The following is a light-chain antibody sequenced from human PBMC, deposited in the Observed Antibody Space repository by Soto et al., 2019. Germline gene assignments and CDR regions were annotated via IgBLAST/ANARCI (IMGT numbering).Light chain of an antibody. J-gene: IGLJ1*01. CDR3: SSYTSSSTLSTYV. CDR2: DVS. Sequence: QSALTQPASVSGSPGQSITISCTGTSSDVGVYNYVSWYQHHPGKAPKLMIYDVSNRPSGVSNRFSGSKSGNTASLIISGLQAEDEADYYCSSYTSSSTLSTYVFGTGNKVTV. CDR1: SSDVGVYNY. V-gene: IGLV2-14*03.